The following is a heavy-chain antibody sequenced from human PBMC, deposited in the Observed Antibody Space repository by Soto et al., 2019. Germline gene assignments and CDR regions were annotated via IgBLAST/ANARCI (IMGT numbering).Heavy chain of an antibody. CDR2: IIPIFGTA. CDR3: AREGGLIVATIVGGYYFDY. J-gene: IGHJ4*02. D-gene: IGHD5-12*01. V-gene: IGHV1-69*01. CDR1: GGTFSSYA. Sequence: QVQLVQSGAEVKKPGSSVKVSCKAYGGTFSSYAISWVRQAPGQGLEWMGGIIPIFGTANYAQKFQGRVTITADESTSTAYMELSSLRSEDTAVYYCAREGGLIVATIVGGYYFDYWGQGTLVTVSS.